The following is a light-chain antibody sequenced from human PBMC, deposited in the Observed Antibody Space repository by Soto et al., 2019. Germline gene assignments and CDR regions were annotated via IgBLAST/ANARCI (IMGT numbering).Light chain of an antibody. CDR3: GAYGGKNNYV. CDR2: QVT. CDR1: SSDIGGYNH. Sequence: QSALAQPPSASGSPGQSLTISCTGTSSDIGGYNHVSWYQLCPGKAPKLLIYQVTQRPSGVPDRFSGSKSGNTASLTVSGLQAEDEAECCCGAYGGKNNYVFGTATKVTVL. V-gene: IGLV2-8*01. J-gene: IGLJ1*01.